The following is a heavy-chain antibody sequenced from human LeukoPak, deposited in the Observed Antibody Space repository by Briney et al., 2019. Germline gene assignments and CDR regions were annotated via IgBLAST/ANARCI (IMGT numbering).Heavy chain of an antibody. CDR3: ARVYCSGGSCYFDY. CDR2: IYTSGST. J-gene: IGHJ4*02. V-gene: IGHV4-61*02. CDR1: GGSISSGSYY. Sequence: SETLSLTCTVSGGSISSGSYYWSWIRQPAGKGLEWIGRIYTSGSTNYNPSLKSRVTISVDTSKNQFSLKLSSATAADTAVYYCARVYCSGGSCYFDYWGQGTLVTVSS. D-gene: IGHD2-15*01.